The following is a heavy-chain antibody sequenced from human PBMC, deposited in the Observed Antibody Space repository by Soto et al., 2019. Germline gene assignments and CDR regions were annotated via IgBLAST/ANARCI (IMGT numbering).Heavy chain of an antibody. CDR1: GFTFSSYG. CDR3: AREGLAYCGGDCYPSDY. J-gene: IGHJ4*02. CDR2: IWYDGSNK. V-gene: IGHV3-33*01. D-gene: IGHD2-21*02. Sequence: QVQLVESGGGVVQPGRSLRLSCAASGFTFSSYGMHWVRQAPGKGLEWVAVIWYDGSNKYYADSVKGRFTISRDNSKNTLYLQMNSLRAEDTAVYYCAREGLAYCGGDCYPSDYWGQVTLVTVSS.